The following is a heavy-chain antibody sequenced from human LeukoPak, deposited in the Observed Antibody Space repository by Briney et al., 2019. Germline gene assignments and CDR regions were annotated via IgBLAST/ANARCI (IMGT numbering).Heavy chain of an antibody. CDR3: ARVGIVATIPQSYYFDY. CDR2: IYYSGST. J-gene: IGHJ4*02. CDR1: GGSISSYY. D-gene: IGHD5-12*01. V-gene: IGHV4-59*01. Sequence: SETLSLTCTVSGGSISSYYWSWIRQPPGKGLEWIGYIYYSGSTNYNPSLKSRVTISVDTSKNQFSLKQSSVTAADTAVYYCARVGIVATIPQSYYFDYWGQGTLVTVSS.